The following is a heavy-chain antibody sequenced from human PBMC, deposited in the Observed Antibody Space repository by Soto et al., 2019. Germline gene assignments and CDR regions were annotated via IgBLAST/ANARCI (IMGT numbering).Heavy chain of an antibody. V-gene: IGHV1-18*01. J-gene: IGHJ5*02. Sequence: ASVKVSCKASGYTFTSYGISWVRQAPGQGLEWMGWISAYNGNTNYAQKLQGRVTMTTDTSTSTAYMELRSLRSDDTAVYYCAIVPGFLTTLTTRWFLPSGQGTLGTVSS. CDR2: ISAYNGNT. CDR1: GYTFTSYG. D-gene: IGHD4-17*01. CDR3: AIVPGFLTTLTTRWFLP.